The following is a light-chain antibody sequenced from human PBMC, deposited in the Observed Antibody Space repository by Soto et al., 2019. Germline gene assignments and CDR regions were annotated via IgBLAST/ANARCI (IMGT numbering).Light chain of an antibody. CDR1: QSVRSN. CDR2: GES. J-gene: IGKJ5*01. V-gene: IGKV3-15*01. CDR3: QKRYSWPVT. Sequence: ELVMTQSPATLSVSPGDRAILSCRASQSVRSNLAWYQQKPGQAPRLLIYGESTRATGISDSFSGSGSGTDLTLTISSLEPEDFSVYYCQKRYSWPVTCGQGTRLEIK.